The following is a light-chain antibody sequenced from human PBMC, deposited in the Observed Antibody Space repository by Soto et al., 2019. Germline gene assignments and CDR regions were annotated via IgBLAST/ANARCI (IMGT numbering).Light chain of an antibody. V-gene: IGKV1-27*01. Sequence: DIQMTQSPSSLSASVGDRVTITCRASQGISTYLVWYQQKPGTVPKLLIFAASTLQSGVPSRFSGSGSGTDFTRHIRSLQPGDLATYYSPNYNGAPRTFGQGTKMQIK. J-gene: IGKJ1*01. CDR2: AAS. CDR3: PNYNGAPRT. CDR1: QGISTY.